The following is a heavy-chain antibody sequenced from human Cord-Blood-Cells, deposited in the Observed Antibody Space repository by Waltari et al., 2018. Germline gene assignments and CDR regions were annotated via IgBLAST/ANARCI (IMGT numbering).Heavy chain of an antibody. CDR3: ARDKVRGGSYNWFDP. J-gene: IGHJ5*02. CDR2: ITAGNGNT. V-gene: IGHV1-3*01. D-gene: IGHD1-26*01. Sequence: QVQLVQSGAEVKKPGASVKVSCKASGYTFTSYAMHWVRQAPGQRLEWMGWITAGNGNTKYSLRCQGGVTSTRDTSASTAYMELSSLRSEDTAVYYCARDKVRGGSYNWFDPWGQGTLVTVSS. CDR1: GYTFTSYA.